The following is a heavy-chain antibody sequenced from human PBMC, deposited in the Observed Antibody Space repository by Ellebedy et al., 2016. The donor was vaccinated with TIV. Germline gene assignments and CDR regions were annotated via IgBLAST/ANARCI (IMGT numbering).Heavy chain of an antibody. V-gene: IGHV1-69*04. J-gene: IGHJ2*01. D-gene: IGHD3-22*01. CDR1: GGTFSSYA. CDR2: IIPILGIA. CDR3: ASHLDHNYYDSSGYDWYFDL. Sequence: AASVKVSCKASGGTFSSYAISWVRQAPGQGLEWMGRIIPILGIANYAQKFQGRVTITADKSTSTAYMELSSLRSEDTAVYYCASHLDHNYYDSSGYDWYFDLWGRGTLVTVSS.